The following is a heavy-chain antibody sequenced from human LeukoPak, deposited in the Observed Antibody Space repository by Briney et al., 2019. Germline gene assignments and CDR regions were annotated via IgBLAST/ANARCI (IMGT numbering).Heavy chain of an antibody. J-gene: IGHJ4*02. V-gene: IGHV4-38-2*01. CDR3: ARYDSRGSASTRFDY. Sequence: SETLSLTCAVSGYSLGKNYYWGWIRQPPGKGLEWIGRIYGTGSTSYNPSLMNRVTMSVDTSKNHFSLKLTSVTAADTAVYYCARYDSRGSASTRFDYWGQGILVAISA. CDR1: GYSLGKNYY. D-gene: IGHD3-16*01. CDR2: IYGTGST.